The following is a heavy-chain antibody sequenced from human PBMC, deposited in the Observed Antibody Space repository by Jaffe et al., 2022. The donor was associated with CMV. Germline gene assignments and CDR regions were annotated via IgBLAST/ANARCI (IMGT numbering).Heavy chain of an antibody. J-gene: IGHJ4*02. CDR2: IYYSGST. V-gene: IGHV4-39*01. CDR3: ARIYSSSWIYYFDY. Sequence: QLQLQESGPGLVKPSETLSLTCTVSGGSISSSSYYWGWIRQPPGKGLEWIGSIYYSGSTYYNPSLKSRVTISVDTSKNQFSLKLSSVTAADTAVYYCARIYSSSWIYYFDYWGQGTLVTVSS. D-gene: IGHD6-13*01. CDR1: GGSISSSSYY.